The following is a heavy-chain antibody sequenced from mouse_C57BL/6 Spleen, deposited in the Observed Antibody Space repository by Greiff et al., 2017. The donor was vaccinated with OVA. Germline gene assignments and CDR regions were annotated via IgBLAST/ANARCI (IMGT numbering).Heavy chain of an antibody. Sequence: VKVVESGPGLVQPSQSLSITCTVSGFSLTSYGVHWVRQSPGKGLEWLGVIWSGGSTDYNAAFISRLSISKDNSKSQIFFKMNSLQANDTAIYSGASGRYDYDWFAYWGKGTLVTVSS. CDR2: IWSGGST. D-gene: IGHD2-4*01. CDR1: GFSLTSYG. J-gene: IGHJ3*01. CDR3: ASGRYDYDWFAY. V-gene: IGHV2-2*02.